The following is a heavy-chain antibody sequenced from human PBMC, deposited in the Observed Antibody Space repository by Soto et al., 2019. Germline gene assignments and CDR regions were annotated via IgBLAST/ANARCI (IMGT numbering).Heavy chain of an antibody. Sequence: QVQLVQSGAEVKKPGASVKVSCKASGYTFTSYGISWVRQAPGQGLVWMGWINPYIGNTNYAQNLQGRVTMTTDTSTSTSYVELRSLRSDGTAVYDCAREWFGLDYWGEGPLVTVSA. CDR3: AREWFGLDY. V-gene: IGHV1-18*01. D-gene: IGHD3-16*01. J-gene: IGHJ4*02. CDR2: INPYIGNT. CDR1: GYTFTSYG.